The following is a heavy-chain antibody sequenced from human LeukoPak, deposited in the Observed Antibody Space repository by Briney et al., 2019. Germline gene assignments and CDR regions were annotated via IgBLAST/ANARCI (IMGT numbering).Heavy chain of an antibody. V-gene: IGHV3-48*01. Sequence: MGDSSYTIYYADSVKGRFTISRDNAKNSLYLQMNSLRVEDTAVYYCARERGDWAAPAYCGQGTRVTVSS. CDR3: ARERGDWAAPAY. D-gene: IGHD3/OR15-3a*01. J-gene: IGHJ4*02. CDR2: MGDSSYTI.